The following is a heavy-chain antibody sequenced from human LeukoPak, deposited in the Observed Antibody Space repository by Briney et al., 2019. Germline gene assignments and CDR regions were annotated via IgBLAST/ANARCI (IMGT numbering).Heavy chain of an antibody. Sequence: GGSLRLSCTASGFTFGDYAMSWVRQAPGKGLEWVGFIRSKAYGGTTEYAASVKGRFTISRDDSKSIAYLQMNSLKTEDTAVYYCTRGLVGVDYYYYYYYMDVWGKGTTVTVPS. D-gene: IGHD1-26*01. V-gene: IGHV3-49*04. CDR3: TRGLVGVDYYYYYYYMDV. CDR1: GFTFGDYA. CDR2: IRSKAYGGTT. J-gene: IGHJ6*03.